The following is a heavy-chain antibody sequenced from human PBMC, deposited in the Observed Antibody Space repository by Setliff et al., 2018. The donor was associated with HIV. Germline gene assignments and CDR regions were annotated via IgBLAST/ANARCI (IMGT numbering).Heavy chain of an antibody. D-gene: IGHD5-18*01. CDR2: IYYSGST. Sequence: SETLSLTCTVSGDYISSGGYYWSWIRQHPGKGLEWIGYIYYSGSTYYNPSLQSRVTISVDTSKNQFSLKLSSVTAADTAVYYCARDAERGYSYGYDYWGQGTLVTVSS. CDR3: ARDAERGYSYGYDY. J-gene: IGHJ4*02. CDR1: GDYISSGGYY. V-gene: IGHV4-31*03.